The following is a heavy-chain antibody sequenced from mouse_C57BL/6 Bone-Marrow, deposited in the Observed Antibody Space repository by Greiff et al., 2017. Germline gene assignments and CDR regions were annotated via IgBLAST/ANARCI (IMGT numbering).Heavy chain of an antibody. Sequence: EVKLQQSGGGLVKPGGSLKLSCAASGFTFSSYTMSWVRQTPEKRLEWVATISGSGGNTYYPDSVKGRFTISRDNANNTLYLQMSSLRSEDTALYYCARRTLYYFDYWGQGTTLTVSS. CDR3: ARRTLYYFDY. V-gene: IGHV5-9*01. CDR1: GFTFSSYT. J-gene: IGHJ2*01. CDR2: ISGSGGNT. D-gene: IGHD1-1*01.